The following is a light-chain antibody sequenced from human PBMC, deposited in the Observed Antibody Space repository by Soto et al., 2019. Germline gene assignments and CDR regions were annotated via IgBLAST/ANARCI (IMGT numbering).Light chain of an antibody. V-gene: IGKV3-20*01. CDR2: GAS. J-gene: IGKJ5*01. CDR3: QHYGTSPGT. Sequence: EIVLTQSPGTLSLSPGEKATLSCRASQSLSSDDLAWYQQQPGQAPMLLMFGASNRATGIPDRFSGSGSGTDFTLTISRLEPEDFAVYYCQHYGTSPGTFGQGTRLEIK. CDR1: QSLSSDD.